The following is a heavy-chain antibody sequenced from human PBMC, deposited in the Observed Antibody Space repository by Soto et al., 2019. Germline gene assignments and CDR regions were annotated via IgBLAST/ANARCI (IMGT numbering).Heavy chain of an antibody. CDR2: ISSSSSYI. D-gene: IGHD2-15*01. J-gene: IGHJ4*02. Sequence: EVQLVESGGGLVKPGGSLRLSCAASGFTFSSYSMNWVRQAPGKGLEWVSSISSSSSYIYYADSVKGRFTISRENAKNSLYLQMNCLRAEDTAVYYCARGVGGSDSWYFDYWGQGTLVTVSS. CDR1: GFTFSSYS. CDR3: ARGVGGSDSWYFDY. V-gene: IGHV3-21*01.